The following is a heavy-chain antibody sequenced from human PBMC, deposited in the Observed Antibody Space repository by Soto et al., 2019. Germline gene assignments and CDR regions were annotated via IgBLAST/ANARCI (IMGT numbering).Heavy chain of an antibody. CDR3: PTLPGGGGY. D-gene: IGHD3-10*01. Sequence: EVQLVESGGGLIQPGGSLRLSCAVSGFTVSNNYMSWVRQAPGKGLEGVSVIYSGGYTAYGDSVKGRFTISRDNSKNTLYLQKNRRRAGATAVCLFPTLPGGGGYWGQGTLVTVSS. CDR1: GFTVSNNY. V-gene: IGHV3-53*01. J-gene: IGHJ4*02. CDR2: IYSGGYT.